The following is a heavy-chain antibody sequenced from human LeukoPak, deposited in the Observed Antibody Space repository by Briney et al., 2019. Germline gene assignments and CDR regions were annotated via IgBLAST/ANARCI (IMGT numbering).Heavy chain of an antibody. J-gene: IGHJ6*03. V-gene: IGHV3-33*01. CDR1: GFTFSSYG. CDR2: IWYDGSNK. CDR3: ARVGPIFGVVINNYYYYYMDV. Sequence: GGSLRLSCAASGFTFSSYGMHWVRQAPGKGLEWVAVIWYDGSNKYYAGSVKGRFTISRDNSKNTLYLQMNSLRAEDTAVYYCARVGPIFGVVINNYYYYYMDVWGKGTTVTVSS. D-gene: IGHD3-3*01.